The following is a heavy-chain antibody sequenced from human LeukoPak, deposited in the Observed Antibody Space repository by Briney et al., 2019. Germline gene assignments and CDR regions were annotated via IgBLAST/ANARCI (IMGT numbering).Heavy chain of an antibody. Sequence: ASVKVSCKASGYTFTSYGISWVRQAPGQGLEWMGWISAYNGNTNYAQKLQGRVTMTTDTSTSTAYMELRSLRSDDTAVYYCARDLFRITMFGSRRARFFDYWGQGTLVTVSS. CDR2: ISAYNGNT. J-gene: IGHJ4*02. D-gene: IGHD3-3*01. V-gene: IGHV1-18*01. CDR3: ARDLFRITMFGSRRARFFDY. CDR1: GYTFTSYG.